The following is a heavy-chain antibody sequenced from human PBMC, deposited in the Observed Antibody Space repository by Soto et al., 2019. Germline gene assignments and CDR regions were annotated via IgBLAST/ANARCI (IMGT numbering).Heavy chain of an antibody. CDR3: ASPLIAAAGTAHGMDV. D-gene: IGHD6-13*01. Sequence: KPSETLSLTCTVSGGSFSGYYWSWIRQPPGKGLEWIGEINHSGSTNYNPSLKSRVTISVDTSKNQFSLKLSSVTAADTAVYYCASPLIAAAGTAHGMDVWGQGTTVTVSS. J-gene: IGHJ6*02. CDR1: GGSFSGYY. CDR2: INHSGST. V-gene: IGHV4-34*01.